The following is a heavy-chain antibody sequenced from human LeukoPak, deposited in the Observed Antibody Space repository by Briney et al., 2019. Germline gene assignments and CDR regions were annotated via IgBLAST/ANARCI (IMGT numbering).Heavy chain of an antibody. J-gene: IGHJ4*02. Sequence: GGSLRLSCAASGFTFSSYAMHWVRQAPGKGLEWVAVISYDGSNKYYADSVKGRFTISRDNSKNTLYLQMSSLKSEDTAVYYCTTNREVAGALSGFDYWGQGTLVTVSS. V-gene: IGHV3-30*04. D-gene: IGHD6-19*01. CDR2: ISYDGSNK. CDR1: GFTFSSYA. CDR3: TTNREVAGALSGFDY.